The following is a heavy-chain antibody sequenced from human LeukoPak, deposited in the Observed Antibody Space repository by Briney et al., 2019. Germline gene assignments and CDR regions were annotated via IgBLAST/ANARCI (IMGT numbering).Heavy chain of an antibody. CDR3: TRWRSGTSD. Sequence: GGSLRLSRAVSGYPFSYHHIDWVRPAPGGGLEWVGHTRNKANNYATEYAASVKGRFTISRDDSRNSVYLQMNSLRTEDTAVYYCTRWRSGTSDWGQGTLVTVSS. J-gene: IGHJ4*02. CDR2: TRNKANNYAT. CDR1: GYPFSYHH. V-gene: IGHV3-72*01. D-gene: IGHD4-23*01.